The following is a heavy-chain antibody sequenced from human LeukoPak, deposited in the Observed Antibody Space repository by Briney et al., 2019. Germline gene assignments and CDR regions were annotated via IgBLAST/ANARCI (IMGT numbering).Heavy chain of an antibody. Sequence: PGASVKVACKASGYTFTSFGISWLRQAPGQGLEWMGWINTYNGNTNYAQKLRGRVTLTTDTSTNTAYMEVRTLRSDDTAVYYCARDTHHDFWSGSGARDSYYYGMDVWGQGTTVTVSS. J-gene: IGHJ6*02. D-gene: IGHD3-3*01. CDR2: INTYNGNT. CDR3: ARDTHHDFWSGSGARDSYYYGMDV. CDR1: GYTFTSFG. V-gene: IGHV1-18*01.